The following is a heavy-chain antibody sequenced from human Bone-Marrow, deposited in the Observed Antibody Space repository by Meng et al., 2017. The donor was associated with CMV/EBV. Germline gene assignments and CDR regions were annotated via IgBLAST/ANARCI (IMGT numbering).Heavy chain of an antibody. CDR1: GFTFSSYA. CDR3: TRQQYQLLSTRNWFDP. Sequence: GESLKISCAASGFTFSSYAMHWVRQASGKGLEWVGRIRSKANSYATAYAASVKGRFTISRDDSKNTAYLQMNSLKTEDTAVYCCTRQQYQLLSTRNWFDPWGQGTLVTVSS. J-gene: IGHJ5*02. V-gene: IGHV3-73*01. CDR2: IRSKANSYAT. D-gene: IGHD2-2*01.